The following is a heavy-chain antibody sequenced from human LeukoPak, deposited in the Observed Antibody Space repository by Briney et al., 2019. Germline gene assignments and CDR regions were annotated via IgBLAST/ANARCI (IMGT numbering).Heavy chain of an antibody. CDR3: ARVGATRF. V-gene: IGHV3-30*03. CDR2: ISYDGSNK. Sequence: GGSLRLSCAASGFTFSSYGMHWVRQAPGKGLEWVAVISYDGSNKYYADSVKGRFTISRDNAKNSLYPQMNSLRAEDTAVYYCARVGATRFWGQGTLVTVSS. D-gene: IGHD1-26*01. J-gene: IGHJ4*02. CDR1: GFTFSSYG.